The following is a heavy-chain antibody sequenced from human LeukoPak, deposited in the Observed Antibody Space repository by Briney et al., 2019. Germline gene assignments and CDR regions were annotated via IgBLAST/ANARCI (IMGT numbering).Heavy chain of an antibody. CDR3: ARGGAYNWNFAYCFDY. CDR1: GYTFTGYY. V-gene: IGHV1-2*04. Sequence: ASVKVSCKASGYTFTGYYMHWVRQAPGQGLEWMGWINPNSGGTNYAQKFQGWVTMTRDTSISTAYMELSRLRSDDTAVYYCARGGAYNWNFAYCFDYWGQGTLVTVSS. D-gene: IGHD1-7*01. J-gene: IGHJ4*02. CDR2: INPNSGGT.